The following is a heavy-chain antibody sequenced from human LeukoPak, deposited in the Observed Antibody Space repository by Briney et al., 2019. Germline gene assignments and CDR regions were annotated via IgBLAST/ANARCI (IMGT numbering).Heavy chain of an antibody. CDR1: GYTFTSYD. CDR2: MNLNSGNT. D-gene: IGHD3-10*01. CDR3: AREGYYGSGFVFYMDV. J-gene: IGHJ6*03. V-gene: IGHV1-8*01. Sequence: GASVKVSCKDSGYTFTSYDINWVRQATGQGLEWMGWMNLNSGNTGYAQKLQGRVTMTRDTSISTAYMELSRLRSDDTAVYYCAREGYYGSGFVFYMDVWGKGTTVTISS.